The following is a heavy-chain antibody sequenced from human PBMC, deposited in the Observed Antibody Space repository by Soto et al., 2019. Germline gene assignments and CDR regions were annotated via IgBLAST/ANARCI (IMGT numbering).Heavy chain of an antibody. V-gene: IGHV1-2*02. D-gene: IGHD4-4*01. CDR2: INPNSGGT. J-gene: IGHJ5*02. CDR3: ARAYSQYNWFDP. Sequence: ASLKFSCKGSGYTFAGCYRHWVRQGPGQGLEWMGWINPNSGGTNYGQKFQGRVTMTRDTSISTAYMELSRLRSDDTAVYYCARAYSQYNWFDPWGQGTLVPVSS. CDR1: GYTFAGCY.